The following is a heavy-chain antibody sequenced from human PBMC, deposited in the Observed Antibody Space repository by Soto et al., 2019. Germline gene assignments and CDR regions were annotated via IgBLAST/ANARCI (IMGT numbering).Heavy chain of an antibody. CDR1: GFTLSSFA. CDR2: ISASGSRS. CDR3: AKSRLLMPPRSFHS. Sequence: GGSLRLSCAASGFTLSSFAMGWVRQAPGKGLEWVSDISASGSRSSYADFVRGRFTVSRDNSKNTLFLQMNRLSVDDTAVYYCAKSRLLMPPRSFHSWCHGALVTV. D-gene: IGHD2-2*01. J-gene: IGHJ5*01. V-gene: IGHV3-23*01.